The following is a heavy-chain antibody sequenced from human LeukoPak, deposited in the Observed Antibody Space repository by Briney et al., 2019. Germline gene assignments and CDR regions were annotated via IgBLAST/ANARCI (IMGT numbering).Heavy chain of an antibody. CDR3: ARAGYGDSDFDY. CDR1: GGSLSGFY. J-gene: IGHJ4*02. CDR2: INQSGST. V-gene: IGHV4-34*01. Sequence: TSETLSLTCAVYGGSLSGFYWSWIRQSPGKGLEWIGEINQSGSTNYNPSLKSRVTISVDTSKNQFSLKLSSVTAADTAVYYCARAGYGDSDFDYWGQGTLVTVSS. D-gene: IGHD4-17*01.